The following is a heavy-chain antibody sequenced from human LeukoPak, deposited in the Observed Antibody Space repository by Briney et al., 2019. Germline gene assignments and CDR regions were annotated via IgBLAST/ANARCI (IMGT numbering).Heavy chain of an antibody. J-gene: IGHJ4*02. Sequence: GGSLRLSCAASGFTVGSSYLSWVRQAPGKGLEWVSVIYSGGSTYYADSVKGRLTISRHNSKNTLYLQMNSLRAEDTAVYYCASGASSFDYWGQGTLVTVSS. V-gene: IGHV3-53*04. CDR1: GFTVGSSY. CDR3: ASGASSFDY. D-gene: IGHD2-15*01. CDR2: IYSGGST.